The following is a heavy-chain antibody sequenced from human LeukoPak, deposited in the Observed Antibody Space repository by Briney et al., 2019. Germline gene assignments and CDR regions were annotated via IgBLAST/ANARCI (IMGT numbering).Heavy chain of an antibody. CDR3: ATRSILGYYYHYVDV. CDR2: FDPEDVET. D-gene: IGHD3-22*01. CDR1: GYIVCEFT. J-gene: IGHJ6*03. Sequence: ASVKVSCKVSGYIVCEFTIHWVRQTPGKRLEWMGGFDPEDVETVYSQMFKGRLTLTEDTSTNTAYMELTGLTSADTAIYYCATRSILGYYYHYVDVWGKGTPVTVSS. V-gene: IGHV1-24*01.